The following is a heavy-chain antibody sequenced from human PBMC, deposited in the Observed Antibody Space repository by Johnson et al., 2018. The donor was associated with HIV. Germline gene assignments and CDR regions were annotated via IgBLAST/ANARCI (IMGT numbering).Heavy chain of an antibody. CDR2: IYSGGST. CDR1: GFTVSSNY. Sequence: VQLVESGGGLIQPGGSLRLSCAASGFTVSSNYMSWVRQAPGKGLEWVSVIYSGGSTYYADSVKGRFTISRDNSKNTVYLQMNSLRDEDTAVYYCVRDSSGYSGFDIWGQGTMVTVSS. CDR3: VRDSSGYSGFDI. J-gene: IGHJ3*02. V-gene: IGHV3-53*01. D-gene: IGHD3-22*01.